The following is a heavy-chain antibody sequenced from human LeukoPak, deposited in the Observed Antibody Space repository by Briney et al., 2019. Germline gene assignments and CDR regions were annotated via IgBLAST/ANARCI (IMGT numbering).Heavy chain of an antibody. V-gene: IGHV5-51*01. CDR2: IFPDDSDT. Sequence: GESLKISCKGSGSNFAHDWIGWVRQMPGKGLEWMGIIFPDDSDTIYSPSFQGQDTISADKSINTAYLQWNNLKASDSAIYYCARQESEMTTPANRYFDLWGQGTLITVSS. CDR3: ARQESEMTTPANRYFDL. J-gene: IGHJ4*02. CDR1: GSNFAHDW. D-gene: IGHD5-24*01.